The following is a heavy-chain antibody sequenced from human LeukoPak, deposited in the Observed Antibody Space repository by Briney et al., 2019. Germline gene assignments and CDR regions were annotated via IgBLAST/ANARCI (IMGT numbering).Heavy chain of an antibody. Sequence: GGSLRLSCAAPGFTFSSYAMSWVRQAPGKGLEWVSAISGSGGSTYYADSVKGRFTISRDNSKSTLYLQMNSLRAEDTAVYYCAKDSSGWNYYFDYWGQGTLVTVSS. J-gene: IGHJ4*02. CDR3: AKDSSGWNYYFDY. CDR2: ISGSGGST. CDR1: GFTFSSYA. V-gene: IGHV3-23*01. D-gene: IGHD6-19*01.